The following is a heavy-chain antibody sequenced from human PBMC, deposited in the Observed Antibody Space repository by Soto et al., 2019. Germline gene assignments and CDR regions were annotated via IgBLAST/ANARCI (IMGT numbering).Heavy chain of an antibody. CDR3: ARGQPGLFSFDS. D-gene: IGHD3-9*01. CDR1: GGSVSSEFSS. V-gene: IGHV4-30-2*01. CDR2: IYHSGSS. J-gene: IGHJ4*02. Sequence: SETLSLTCGVSGGSVSSEFSSWIWIRQTSGKGLEWIGYIYHSGSSYFNPSLVSRGSISIDTSNNQFSLNLTSVTAADTAVYYCARGQPGLFSFDSWGQGILVTAPQ.